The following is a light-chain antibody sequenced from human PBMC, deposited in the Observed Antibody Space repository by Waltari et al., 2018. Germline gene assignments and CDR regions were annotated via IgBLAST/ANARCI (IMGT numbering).Light chain of an antibody. CDR1: QTVSRA. Sequence: IVLTQAPGPLSLSPGARATLSCRASQTVSRALAWYQQKPDQAPRLLIYAASSRATGIPDRFSGGGSGTDFSLTISRLEPEDFAVYYCQHYVTLPATFGEGTKVAF. CDR2: AAS. V-gene: IGKV3-20*01. CDR3: QHYVTLPAT. J-gene: IGKJ1*01.